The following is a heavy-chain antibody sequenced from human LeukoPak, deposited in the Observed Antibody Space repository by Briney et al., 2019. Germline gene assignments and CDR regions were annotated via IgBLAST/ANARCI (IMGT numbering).Heavy chain of an antibody. CDR1: GYSISSGYY. CDR3: ARGRDSRGYQFKGFDY. J-gene: IGHJ4*02. CDR2: IYHSGST. D-gene: IGHD3-22*01. Sequence: PSETLSLTCTVSGYSISSGYYWGWIRQPPGKGLEWIGSIYHSGSTYYNPSLKSRVTISVDTSKNQFSLRLSSVTAADTAVYYCARGRDSRGYQFKGFDYWGQGTLVTVSS. V-gene: IGHV4-38-2*02.